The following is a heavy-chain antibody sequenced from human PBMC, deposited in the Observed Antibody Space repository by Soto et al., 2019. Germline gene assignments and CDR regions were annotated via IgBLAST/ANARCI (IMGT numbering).Heavy chain of an antibody. CDR1: GAPIRSYY. CDR3: ARGYYDSNGQSNTFDI. Sequence: SEAPSLTCTVNGAPIRSYYWGWVRQSPCKGLEWIGYVYYIGRTKYNPSLKSRVTISVDTSKNQFSLKLNSVTAADTALYYCARGYYDSNGQSNTFDIWGQGTMVTVSS. J-gene: IGHJ3*02. V-gene: IGHV4-59*01. D-gene: IGHD3-22*01. CDR2: VYYIGRT.